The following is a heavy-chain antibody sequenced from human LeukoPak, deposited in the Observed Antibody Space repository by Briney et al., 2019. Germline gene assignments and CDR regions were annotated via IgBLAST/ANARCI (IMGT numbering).Heavy chain of an antibody. CDR1: GYTFTSYY. J-gene: IGHJ4*02. CDR3: ARVRPRGYSSGRYYFDY. D-gene: IGHD6-19*01. CDR2: INPSGGST. Sequence: ASVKVSCKASGYTFTSYYMHWVRQAPGQGLEWMGIINPSGGSTSYAQKFQGRVTMTRDTSTSTVYMELSSLRSEDTAVYYCARVRPRGYSSGRYYFDYWGQGTLVTVSS. V-gene: IGHV1-46*01.